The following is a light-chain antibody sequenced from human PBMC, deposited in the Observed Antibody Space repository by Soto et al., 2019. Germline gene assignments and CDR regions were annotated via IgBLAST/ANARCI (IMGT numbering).Light chain of an antibody. CDR2: GAS. CDR3: QQYGRTSWT. Sequence: TQSPRTLSLSPGEGATLSCRASQSVSTNFFAWYQQKPGQAPRLLIYGASTRATGIPDRFSGSGSGTDFTLTISRLEPEDFAVYYCQQYGRTSWTFGQGTKVDIK. CDR1: QSVSTNF. J-gene: IGKJ1*01. V-gene: IGKV3-20*01.